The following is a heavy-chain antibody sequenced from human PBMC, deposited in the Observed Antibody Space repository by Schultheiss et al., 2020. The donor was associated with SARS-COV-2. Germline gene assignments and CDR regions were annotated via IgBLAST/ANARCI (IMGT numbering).Heavy chain of an antibody. D-gene: IGHD6-6*01. V-gene: IGHV4-34*01. CDR1: GGSFRGYY. CDR2: INHSGST. CDR3: ARVGAARQPPPV. J-gene: IGHJ4*02. Sequence: SETLSLTCAVYGGSFRGYYWNWIRQPPGKGLEWIGEINHSGSTNYNPSLKSRLSISVDTSKNQFSLKVSSVTAADTAVYYCARVGAARQPPPVWGQGTLVTVSS.